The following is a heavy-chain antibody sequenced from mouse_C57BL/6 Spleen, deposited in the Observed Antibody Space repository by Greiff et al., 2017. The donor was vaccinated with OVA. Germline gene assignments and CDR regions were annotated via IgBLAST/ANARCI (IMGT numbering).Heavy chain of an antibody. CDR1: GYTFTSYW. CDR3: ATYYGSSVDWYFDV. V-gene: IGHV1-52*01. D-gene: IGHD1-1*01. J-gene: IGHJ1*03. Sequence: QVQLQQPGAELVRPGSSVKLSCKASGYTFTSYWMHWVKQRPIQGLEWIGNIDPSDSETHYNQKFKDKATLTVDKSSSTAYMQLSSLTSEDSAVYYCATYYGSSVDWYFDVWGTGTTVTVSS. CDR2: IDPSDSET.